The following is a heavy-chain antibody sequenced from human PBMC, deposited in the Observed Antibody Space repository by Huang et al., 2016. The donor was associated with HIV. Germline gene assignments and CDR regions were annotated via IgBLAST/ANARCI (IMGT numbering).Heavy chain of an antibody. CDR1: GGSFSGYY. V-gene: IGHV4-34*02. D-gene: IGHD3-22*01. Sequence: QVQLEQWGAGLLKASETLSITCAVYGGSFSGYYWNWLRQAPGKGLEWVGEINHSGNTNYNPSLKSRVNMSVDTSKSQFSLYLTSLSAADTGTYFCARRYNSRRDYWGRGTLVTVHS. CDR2: INHSGNT. J-gene: IGHJ4*02. CDR3: ARRYNSRRDY.